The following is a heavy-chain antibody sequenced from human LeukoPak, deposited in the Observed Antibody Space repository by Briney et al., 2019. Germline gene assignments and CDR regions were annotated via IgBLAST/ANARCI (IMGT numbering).Heavy chain of an antibody. CDR3: ARPHYGDFGDDAFDI. Sequence: NPGGSLRLSCAASGFTFSSYSMNWVRQAPGKGLEWVSSISSSSYIYYADSVKGRFTIPRDNAKNSLYLQMNSLRAEDTAVYYCARPHYGDFGDDAFDIWGPGTMVTVSS. D-gene: IGHD4-17*01. J-gene: IGHJ3*02. CDR1: GFTFSSYS. CDR2: ISSSSYI. V-gene: IGHV3-21*01.